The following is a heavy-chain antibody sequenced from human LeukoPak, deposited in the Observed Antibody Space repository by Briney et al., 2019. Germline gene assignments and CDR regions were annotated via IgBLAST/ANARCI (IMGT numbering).Heavy chain of an antibody. CDR3: ASDAGDIVVVVAYYYMDV. D-gene: IGHD2-15*01. CDR1: GYTFTGYY. Sequence: ASVKVSCKASGYTFTGYYMHWVRQAPGQGLEWMGWINPNSGGTNYAQKFQGRVTMTRDTSISTAYMELSRLRSDDTAVYYCASDAGDIVVVVAYYYMDVWGKGTTVTVSS. J-gene: IGHJ6*03. V-gene: IGHV1-2*02. CDR2: INPNSGGT.